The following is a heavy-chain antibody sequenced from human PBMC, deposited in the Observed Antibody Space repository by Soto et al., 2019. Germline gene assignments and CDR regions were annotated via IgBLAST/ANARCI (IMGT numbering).Heavy chain of an antibody. D-gene: IGHD2-2*01. CDR3: AREGAGGVVVPAAIFRRSAFDI. Sequence: GGSLRLSCAASGFTFSSYAMSWVRQAPGKGLEWVSAISGSGGSTYYADSVKGRFTISRDNSKNTLYLQMNSLRAEDTAVYYCAREGAGGVVVPAAIFRRSAFDIWGQGTMVTVSS. CDR1: GFTFSSYA. V-gene: IGHV3-23*01. J-gene: IGHJ3*02. CDR2: ISGSGGST.